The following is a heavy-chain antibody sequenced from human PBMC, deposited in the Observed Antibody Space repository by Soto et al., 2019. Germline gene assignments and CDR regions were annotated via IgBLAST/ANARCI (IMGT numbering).Heavy chain of an antibody. CDR3: AKESIVGATLHLRNSYYFDY. CDR1: GFTFSSYA. V-gene: IGHV3-23*01. D-gene: IGHD1-26*01. CDR2: ISGSGGST. J-gene: IGHJ4*02. Sequence: GGSLRLSCAASGFTFSSYAMSWVRQAPGKGLEWVSAISGSGGSTYYVDSVKGRFTISRDNSKNTLYLQMNSLRAEDTAVYYCAKESIVGATLHLRNSYYFDYWGQGTLVTVSS.